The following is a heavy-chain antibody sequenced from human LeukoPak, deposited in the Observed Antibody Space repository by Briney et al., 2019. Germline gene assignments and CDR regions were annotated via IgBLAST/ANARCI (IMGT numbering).Heavy chain of an antibody. D-gene: IGHD3-22*01. V-gene: IGHV4-31*03. CDR3: ARSRYYYDSSGYYGNYGMDV. CDR1: GDSISSGGYY. J-gene: IGHJ6*02. Sequence: TASETLSLTCTVSGDSISSGGYYWSWIRQHPGKGLEWIGYIYYSGSTYYNPSLKSRVTISVDTSKNQFSLKLSSVTAADTAVYYCARSRYYYDSSGYYGNYGMDVWGQGATVTVSS. CDR2: IYYSGST.